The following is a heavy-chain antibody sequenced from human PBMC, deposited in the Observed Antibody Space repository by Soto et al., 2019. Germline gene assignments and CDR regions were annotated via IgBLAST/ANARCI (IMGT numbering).Heavy chain of an antibody. CDR2: IYYSGST. J-gene: IGHJ6*03. V-gene: IGHV4-31*03. D-gene: IGHD5-12*01. Sequence: SETLSLTCTVSGGSISSGGYYWSWIRQHPGKGLEWIGYIYYSGSTYYNPSLKSRVTISVDTSKNQFSLKLSSVTAADTAVYYCTGATTNYYYYYMDVWGKGTTVTVSS. CDR1: GGSISSGGYY. CDR3: TGATTNYYYYYMDV.